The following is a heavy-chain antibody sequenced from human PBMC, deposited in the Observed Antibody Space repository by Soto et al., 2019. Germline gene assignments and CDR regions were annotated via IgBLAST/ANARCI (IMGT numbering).Heavy chain of an antibody. J-gene: IGHJ4*02. CDR2: IWYDGRNQ. CDR3: ARGRSGYSDSDLAY. V-gene: IGHV3-33*01. CDR1: GFIFNDYG. Sequence: PGGSLRLSCIASGFIFNDYGMHWVRQAPGKGLEWVAGIWYDGRNQYYADSVKGRLTISRDNSRNTLSLEVTSLRVEDTAVYYFARGRSGYSDSDLAYWGQETQVTVSS. D-gene: IGHD5-12*01.